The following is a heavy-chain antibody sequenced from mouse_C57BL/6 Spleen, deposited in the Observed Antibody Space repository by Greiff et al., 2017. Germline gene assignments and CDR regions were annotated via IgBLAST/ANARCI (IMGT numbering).Heavy chain of an antibody. CDR1: GYTFTSYG. CDR3: ARSSYERGAMDY. V-gene: IGHV1-81*01. CDR2: IYPRSGNT. D-gene: IGHD1-1*01. J-gene: IGHJ4*01. Sequence: VQLQQSGAELARPGASVKLSCKASGYTFTSYGISWVKQRTGQGLEWIGEIYPRSGNTYYNEKFKGKATLTADKSSSTAYMELRSLTSEDSAVYFCARSSYERGAMDYWGQGTSVTGSS.